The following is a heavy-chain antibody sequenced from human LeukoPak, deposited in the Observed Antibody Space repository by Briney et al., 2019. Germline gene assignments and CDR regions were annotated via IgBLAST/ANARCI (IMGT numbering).Heavy chain of an antibody. CDR3: ARDEHGTHDY. D-gene: IGHD1-1*01. CDR2: IYYSGST. Sequence: SETLSLTCTVSGGSISSSSYYWGWIRQPPGKGLEWIGSIYYSGSTYYNPSLKSRVTISVDTSKNRFSLKLSSVTAADTAVYYCARDEHGTHDYWGQGTLVTVSS. V-gene: IGHV4-39*07. J-gene: IGHJ4*02. CDR1: GGSISSSSYY.